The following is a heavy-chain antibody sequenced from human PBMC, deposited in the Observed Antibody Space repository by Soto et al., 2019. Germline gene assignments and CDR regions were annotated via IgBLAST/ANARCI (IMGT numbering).Heavy chain of an antibody. V-gene: IGHV4-61*08. CDR2: IYYSGST. J-gene: IGHJ5*02. CDR1: GGSFISGDYY. D-gene: IGHD5-18*01. Sequence: SETLSLTGTVSGGSFISGDYYWSWIRQPPGKGLEWIGYIYYSGSTNYNPSLKSRVSISLDTSKNQFSLRLTSVTAADTAVYYCARIPVDTYMINWFDPWGQGTLVTVSS. CDR3: ARIPVDTYMINWFDP.